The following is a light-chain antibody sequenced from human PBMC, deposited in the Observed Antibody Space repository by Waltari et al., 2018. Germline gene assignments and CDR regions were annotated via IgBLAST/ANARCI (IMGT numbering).Light chain of an antibody. V-gene: IGLV2-14*01. CDR1: SSEVGGYNY. CDR3: SSYTSSSTLV. Sequence: QSALTQPASVSGSPGQSITISCTGTSSEVGGYNYVSWYQQHPGKAPKLMIYDVSKRPSGVSNRFSGSTSGNTASLTISGLQAEDEADYYCSSYTSSSTLVFGGGTKLTVL. CDR2: DVS. J-gene: IGLJ2*01.